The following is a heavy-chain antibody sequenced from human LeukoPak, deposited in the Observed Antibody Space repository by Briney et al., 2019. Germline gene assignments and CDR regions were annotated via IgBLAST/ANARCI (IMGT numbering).Heavy chain of an antibody. Sequence: SETLSLTCAVSGGSISSFHWWSWVRQPPGKGLEWIGEIYHSGSTNYNPSLKSRVTISVDKSKNQFSLKLSSVTAADTAVYYCARGRGTHDSSGIFDYWGQGTLVTVSS. CDR1: GGSISSFHW. D-gene: IGHD3-22*01. V-gene: IGHV4-4*02. CDR2: IYHSGST. CDR3: ARGRGTHDSSGIFDY. J-gene: IGHJ4*02.